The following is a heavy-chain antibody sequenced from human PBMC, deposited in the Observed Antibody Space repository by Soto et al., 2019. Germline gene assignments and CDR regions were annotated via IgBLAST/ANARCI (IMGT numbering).Heavy chain of an antibody. J-gene: IGHJ5*02. Sequence: EVQLVESGGGLVQPGGSLRLSCAASGFTFSSFWFSWVRQAPGKGPEWVANTNQDGSARYYRDSVRGRFTISRDNAENSVHLQKNGVSVADRAFYYGARVTNGPISASASWGGGPLVPAAS. D-gene: IGHD2-8*01. CDR1: GFTFSSFW. V-gene: IGHV3-7*01. CDR2: TNQDGSAR. CDR3: ARVTNGPISASAS.